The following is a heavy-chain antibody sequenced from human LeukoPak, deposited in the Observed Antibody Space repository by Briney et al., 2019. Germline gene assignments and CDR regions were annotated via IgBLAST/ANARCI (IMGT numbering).Heavy chain of an antibody. CDR2: IYTSGST. CDR3: AKSMVRGLYGMDV. Sequence: SETLSLTCTVSGGSISSSSYYWGWIRQPPGKGLEWIGRIYTSGSTNYNPSLKSRVTISVDTSKNQFSLKLSSVTAADTAVYYCAKSMVRGLYGMDVWGQGTTVTVSS. V-gene: IGHV4-39*01. CDR1: GGSISSSSYY. J-gene: IGHJ6*02. D-gene: IGHD3-10*01.